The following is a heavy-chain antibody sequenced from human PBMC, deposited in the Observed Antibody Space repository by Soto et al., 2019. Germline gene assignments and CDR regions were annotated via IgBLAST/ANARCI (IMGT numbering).Heavy chain of an antibody. Sequence: EVQLVEYGGGLVRPGGSLRLSCAASGFSFSSFNMNWVRQAPGKGLEWVSSISGSTTYMFYADSVRGRFTISRDNAEHSLYLQMNSLTAEYKAVYYCSRTGYSSSWDDAFDIWGQGTMVTVSS. CDR2: ISGSTTYM. J-gene: IGHJ3*02. D-gene: IGHD6-13*01. CDR3: SRTGYSSSWDDAFDI. CDR1: GFSFSSFN. V-gene: IGHV3-21*01.